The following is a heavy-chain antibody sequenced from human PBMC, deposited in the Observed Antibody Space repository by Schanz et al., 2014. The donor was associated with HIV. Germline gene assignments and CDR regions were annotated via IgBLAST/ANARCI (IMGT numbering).Heavy chain of an antibody. CDR2: LSHDGSNK. V-gene: IGHV3-30-3*01. CDR1: GFTFSSYA. J-gene: IGHJ4*02. D-gene: IGHD3-9*01. CDR3: ARGDILTGLYPYYFDS. Sequence: QVQLVESGGGVVQPGRSLRLSCAASGFTFSSYAMYWVRQAPGKGLEWVADLSHDGSNKYYADSVKGRFTISRDNAKNSLYLQMNSLRDEDTAVYYCARGDILTGLYPYYFDSWGQGTLVTVSS.